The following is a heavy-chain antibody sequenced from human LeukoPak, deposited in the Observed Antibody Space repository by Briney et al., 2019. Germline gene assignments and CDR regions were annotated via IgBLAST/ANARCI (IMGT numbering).Heavy chain of an antibody. Sequence: SETLSLTRAVYGGSFSGYYWSWIRQPPGKGLEWIGEINHSGSTNYNPSLKSRVTISVDTSKNQFSLKLSSVTAADTAVYYCARGYGSGIYYWGQGTLVTVSS. CDR1: GGSFSGYY. CDR2: INHSGST. V-gene: IGHV4-34*01. CDR3: ARGYGSGIYY. D-gene: IGHD3-10*01. J-gene: IGHJ4*02.